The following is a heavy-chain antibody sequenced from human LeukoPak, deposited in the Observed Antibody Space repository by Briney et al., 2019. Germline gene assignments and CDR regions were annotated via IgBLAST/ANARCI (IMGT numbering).Heavy chain of an antibody. Sequence: PGGSLRLPCAASGFTFSSYGMHWVRQAPGKGLEWVAVISYDGSNKYYADSVKGRFTISRDNSKNTLYLQMNSLRAEDTAVYYCAKGPGTVTGWGQGTLVTVSS. J-gene: IGHJ4*02. V-gene: IGHV3-30*18. CDR3: AKGPGTVTG. CDR2: ISYDGSNK. CDR1: GFTFSSYG. D-gene: IGHD4-17*01.